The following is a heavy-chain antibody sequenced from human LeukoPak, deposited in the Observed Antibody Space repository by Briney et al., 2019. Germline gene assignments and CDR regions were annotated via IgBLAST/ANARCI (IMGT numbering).Heavy chain of an antibody. J-gene: IGHJ4*02. CDR2: INGGGGGT. V-gene: IGHV3-23*01. CDR1: GFIFSAFG. D-gene: IGHD1-1*01. CDR3: ASSMGFWNAEFASITD. Sequence: PGGSLRLSCAASGFIFSAFGMTWVRQPPGKGLEWVSAINGGGGGTYYADSVKGRFTISRDNSKNTLYLQMNSLRAEDTAVYFCASSMGFWNAEFASITDWGQGTQVTVSS.